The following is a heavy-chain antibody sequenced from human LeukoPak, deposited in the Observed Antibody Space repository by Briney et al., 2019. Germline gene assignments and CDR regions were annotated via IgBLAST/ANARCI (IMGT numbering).Heavy chain of an antibody. J-gene: IGHJ4*02. V-gene: IGHV3-7*01. CDR3: ARETPDSSGWD. D-gene: IGHD6-19*01. CDR2: INQDGTEK. Sequence: GESLRLSCAASGFTFATYWMSWVRQLPGKGLEWVANINQDGTEKYYVDSVKGRFTISRDNAKNSLYLQMNSLRAEDTAVYYCARETPDSSGWDWGQGTLVTVSS. CDR1: GFTFATYW.